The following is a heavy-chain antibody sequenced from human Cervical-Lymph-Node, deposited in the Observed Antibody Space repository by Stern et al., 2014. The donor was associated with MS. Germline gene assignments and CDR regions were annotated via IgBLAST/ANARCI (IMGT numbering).Heavy chain of an antibody. CDR2: INAGNGHT. J-gene: IGHJ6*02. Sequence: VQLVESGAEVRKPGVSVKVSCKASGYTFTSYSIQFLRQAPGQRLEWMGWINAGNGHTKYSQQFQGRVSITRDTSASTAYMDLSSLRYEDTAVYYCARGGGYYYGMDVWGQGTTVIVSS. D-gene: IGHD2-15*01. CDR3: ARGGGYYYGMDV. CDR1: GYTFTSYS. V-gene: IGHV1-3*01.